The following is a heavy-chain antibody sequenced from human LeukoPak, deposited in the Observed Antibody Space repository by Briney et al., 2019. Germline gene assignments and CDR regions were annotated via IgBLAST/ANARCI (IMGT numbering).Heavy chain of an antibody. CDR1: GFTFSSYG. CDR3: AKGHTAAAKNWFDP. V-gene: IGHV3-30*18. CDR2: ISYDGSNK. D-gene: IGHD6-13*01. Sequence: GGSLRLSCAASGFTFSSYGMHWVRQAPGKGLEWVAVISYDGSNKYYADSVKGRFTISRDNSKNTLYLQMNSLRAEDTAVYYCAKGHTAAAKNWFDPWGQGTLVTVSS. J-gene: IGHJ5*02.